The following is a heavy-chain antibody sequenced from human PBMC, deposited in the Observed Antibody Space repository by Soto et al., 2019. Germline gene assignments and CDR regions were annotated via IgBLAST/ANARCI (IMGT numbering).Heavy chain of an antibody. V-gene: IGHV3-15*01. J-gene: IGHJ4*02. D-gene: IGHD4-17*01. CDR3: TTDPGDYEDF. CDR2: IKNKADGGTT. Sequence: EVQLVESGGDLVKPGGCLRLSCAASGITFTNAWMSWVRRAPGKALEWVGRIKNKADGGTTDYAAPVRGRFTISRDDSKNTLFLQMNSLETEDTAVYYCTTDPGDYEDFWGQGTLVTVSS. CDR1: GITFTNAW.